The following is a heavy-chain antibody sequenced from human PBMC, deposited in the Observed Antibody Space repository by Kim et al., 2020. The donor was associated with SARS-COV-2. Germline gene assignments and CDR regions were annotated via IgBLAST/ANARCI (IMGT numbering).Heavy chain of an antibody. CDR1: GFSLSTSGMC. CDR2: IDWDEDR. D-gene: IGHD1-7*01. CDR3: ARLRGTGTSRSQSYRYYMDV. J-gene: IGHJ6*03. V-gene: IGHV2-70*11. Sequence: SGPTLVNPTQTLTLTCTFSGFSLSTSGMCVSWIRQSPGKALEWLARIDWDEDRYYNTSLKTRLTISKDTSKNQVVLIMTNMDPVDTATYYCARLRGTGTSRSQSYRYYMDVWGKGTMVTVSS.